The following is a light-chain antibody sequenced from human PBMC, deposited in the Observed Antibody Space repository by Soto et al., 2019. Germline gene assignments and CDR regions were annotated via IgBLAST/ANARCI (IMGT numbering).Light chain of an antibody. Sequence: EIVMTQSPATLSVSPGERATLSCRASQSVSSNLAWYQQKPGQAPRLLIYGASTRATGIPARFSGSGSGTDFTLTISSLQREDLATYYCQQSLTTPLTFGGGTKVEIK. J-gene: IGKJ4*01. CDR2: GAS. CDR1: QSVSSN. V-gene: IGKV3-15*01. CDR3: QQSLTTPLT.